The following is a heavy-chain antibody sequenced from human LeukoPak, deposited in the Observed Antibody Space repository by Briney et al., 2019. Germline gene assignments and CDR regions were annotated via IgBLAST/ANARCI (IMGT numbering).Heavy chain of an antibody. CDR2: INPRCGST. Sequence: WVTVSFKSSGYTSTTYYMDWVRQPPGQGLEWVGIINPRCGSTNNAQKFQGRVTMTSDTSTSTVYMHLSSARSEDTAVYYCARDEGYCNSINCYLCDYWGQGSLVTVYS. V-gene: IGHV1-46*03. CDR1: GYTSTTYY. D-gene: IGHD2-2*01. J-gene: IGHJ4*02. CDR3: ARDEGYCNSINCYLCDY.